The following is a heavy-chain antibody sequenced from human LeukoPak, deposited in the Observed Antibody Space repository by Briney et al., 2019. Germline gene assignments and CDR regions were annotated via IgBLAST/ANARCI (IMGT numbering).Heavy chain of an antibody. D-gene: IGHD3-10*01. Sequence: SVKVSCKASGGTFSSYAISWVRQAPGQGLEWMGGIIPIFGTANYAQKFQGRVTITADESTSTAYMELSSLRSEDTAVYYCARDRVGYGSGTASFDIWGQGTMVTVSS. J-gene: IGHJ3*02. CDR1: GGTFSSYA. V-gene: IGHV1-69*13. CDR3: ARDRVGYGSGTASFDI. CDR2: IIPIFGTA.